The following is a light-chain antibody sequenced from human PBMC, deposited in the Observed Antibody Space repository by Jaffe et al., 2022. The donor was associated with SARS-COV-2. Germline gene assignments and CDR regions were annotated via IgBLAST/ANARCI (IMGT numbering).Light chain of an antibody. CDR2: AAS. J-gene: IGKJ5*01. CDR1: QGIHSW. V-gene: IGKV1D-12*01. CDR3: QQADSFPIT. Sequence: DIQLTQSPSSLTASVGDRVTITCRATQGIHSWLAWYQQKPGKAPELLISAASSLQSGVPSRFSGSGSGTDFTLTISSLQPEDFATYYCQQADSFPITFGQGTRLEIK.